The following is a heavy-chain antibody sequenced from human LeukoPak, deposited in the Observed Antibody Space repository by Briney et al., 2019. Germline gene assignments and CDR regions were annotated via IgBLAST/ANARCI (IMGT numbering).Heavy chain of an antibody. CDR2: IYYSGST. CDR1: GGSISSSSYY. Sequence: SETLSLTCTVPGGSISSSSYYWGWIRQPPGKGLEWIGSIYYSGSTYYNPSLKSRVTISVDTSKNQFSLKLSSVTAADTAVYYCARELELRMGYYFDYWGQGTLVTVSS. CDR3: ARELELRMGYYFDY. V-gene: IGHV4-39*07. J-gene: IGHJ4*02. D-gene: IGHD1-7*01.